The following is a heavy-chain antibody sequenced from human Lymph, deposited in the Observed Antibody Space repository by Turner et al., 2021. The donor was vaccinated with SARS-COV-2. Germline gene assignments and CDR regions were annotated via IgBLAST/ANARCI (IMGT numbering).Heavy chain of an antibody. D-gene: IGHD3-22*01. CDR2: ISYDGSDK. CDR1: GFTFSSYA. Sequence: QVQLVESGGGVVQPGRSLRLSCAASGFTFSSYAMHWVRKATGKGLEWVAFISYDGSDKYYADSVKGRFTFSRDNSKNTLYLQMNSLRAEDTAVYYCARDRDSSGWVDYWGQGTLVTVSS. V-gene: IGHV3-30*04. CDR3: ARDRDSSGWVDY. J-gene: IGHJ4*02.